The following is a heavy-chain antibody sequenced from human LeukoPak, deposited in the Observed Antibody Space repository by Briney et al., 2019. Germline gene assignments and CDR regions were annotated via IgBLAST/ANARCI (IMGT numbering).Heavy chain of an antibody. CDR2: IIPILGIA. Sequence: SVKVSCKASGGTFSSYAISWVRQAPGQGHEWMGRIIPILGIANYAQKFQGRVTITADKSTSTAYMELSSLRSEDTAVYYCARDYYDSSGYYYSHFDYWGQGTLVTVSS. V-gene: IGHV1-69*04. CDR3: ARDYYDSSGYYYSHFDY. D-gene: IGHD3-22*01. CDR1: GGTFSSYA. J-gene: IGHJ4*02.